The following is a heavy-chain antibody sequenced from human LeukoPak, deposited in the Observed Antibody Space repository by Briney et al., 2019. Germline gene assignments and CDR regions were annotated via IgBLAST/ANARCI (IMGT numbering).Heavy chain of an antibody. D-gene: IGHD4-17*01. Sequence: SETLSLTCAVYGGSFSGYYWSWIRQPPGKGLEWIGEINHSGSTYYNPSLKSRVTISVDTSKNQFSLKLSSVTAADTAVYYCARVTVGDYDPDDYWGQGTLVTVSS. CDR2: INHSGST. J-gene: IGHJ4*02. CDR1: GGSFSGYY. V-gene: IGHV4-34*01. CDR3: ARVTVGDYDPDDY.